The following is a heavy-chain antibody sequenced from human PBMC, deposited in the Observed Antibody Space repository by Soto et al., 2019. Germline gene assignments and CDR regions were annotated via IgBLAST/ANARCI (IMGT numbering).Heavy chain of an antibody. CDR3: ARQHYDILTGYYVYYYMDV. Sequence: ASVKVSCKASGYTFTSYGISWVRQAPGQGLEWMGWISAYNGNTNYAQKLQGRVTMTTDTSTSTAYMELRSLRSDDTAVYYCARQHYDILTGYYVYYYMDVWGKGTTVTVSS. V-gene: IGHV1-18*01. J-gene: IGHJ6*03. CDR2: ISAYNGNT. CDR1: GYTFTSYG. D-gene: IGHD3-9*01.